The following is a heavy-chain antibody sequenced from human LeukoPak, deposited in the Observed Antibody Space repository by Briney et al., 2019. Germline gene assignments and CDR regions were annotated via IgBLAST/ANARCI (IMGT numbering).Heavy chain of an antibody. J-gene: IGHJ4*02. CDR1: GFTFSNFW. D-gene: IGHD3-3*01. Sequence: PGGSLRLSCAVSGFTFSNFWMTWVRQALGKGLEWVANINRDGSDKYYVDSMKGRFTISRDNSKNTLFLQMNSLRAEDTAVYYCAKARGYSDYTGYRTFDYWGQGALVTVSS. CDR2: INRDGSDK. V-gene: IGHV3-7*03. CDR3: AKARGYSDYTGYRTFDY.